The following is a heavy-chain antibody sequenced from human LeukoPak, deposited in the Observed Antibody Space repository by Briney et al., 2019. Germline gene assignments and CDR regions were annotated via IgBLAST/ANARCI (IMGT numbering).Heavy chain of an antibody. V-gene: IGHV3-33*01. CDR2: IWYDGSNK. CDR1: GFTFSSYG. Sequence: GGSPRLSCAASGFTFSSYGMHWVRQAPGKGLEWVAVIWYDGSNKYYADSVKGRFTISRDNSKNTLYLQMNSLRAEDTAVYYCARAQKGYQLPLGSFDPWGQGTLVTVSS. CDR3: ARAQKGYQLPLGSFDP. D-gene: IGHD2-2*01. J-gene: IGHJ5*02.